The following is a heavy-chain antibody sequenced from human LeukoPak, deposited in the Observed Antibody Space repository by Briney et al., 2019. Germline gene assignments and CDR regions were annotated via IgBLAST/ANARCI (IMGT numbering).Heavy chain of an antibody. CDR2: ISSSDNTT. D-gene: IGHD3/OR15-3a*01. J-gene: IGHJ4*02. V-gene: IGHV3-48*03. Sequence: GSLRLSCAASGFTFSSYEMNWVRQAPGKGLDWISYISSSDNTTYYADSVRGRFTISRDNTKNSLYLQMNSLRADDTAVYYCATEVPLSGTGFDYWGQGTLVTVSS. CDR1: GFTFSSYE. CDR3: ATEVPLSGTGFDY.